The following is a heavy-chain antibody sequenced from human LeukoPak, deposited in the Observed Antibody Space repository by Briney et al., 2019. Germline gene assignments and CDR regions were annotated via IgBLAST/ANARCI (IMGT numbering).Heavy chain of an antibody. CDR2: MKSDGSEK. CDR3: ARGGLYSFDS. V-gene: IGHV3-7*01. Sequence: PGGSLRLSXVASGFTFSNYWMRWVCQAPGKGLEWVADMKSDGSEKNYAQSVNGRFTISRDNAKSSLFLQMNSLRAEDTGFYYCARGGLYSFDSWGQGTLVTVSS. J-gene: IGHJ4*02. CDR1: GFTFSNYW. D-gene: IGHD2-21*01.